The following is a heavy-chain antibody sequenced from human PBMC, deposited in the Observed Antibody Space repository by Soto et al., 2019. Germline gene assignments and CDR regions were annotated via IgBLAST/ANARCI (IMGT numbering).Heavy chain of an antibody. CDR1: GFTFSDYY. CDR2: ISSSGTGI. J-gene: IGHJ3*02. V-gene: IGHV3-11*01. CDR3: ARAYSDAFDI. D-gene: IGHD2-15*01. Sequence: GGSLRLSCAASGFTFSDYYMTWIRQAPGKGLEWASYISSSGTGIYYADSVKGRFTISRDNAKNSLYLQMSSLRAEDTAVYFCARAYSDAFDIWGQGTMVTDSS.